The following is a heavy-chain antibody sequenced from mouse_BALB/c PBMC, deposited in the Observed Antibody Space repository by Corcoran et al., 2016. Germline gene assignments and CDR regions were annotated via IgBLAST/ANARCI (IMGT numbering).Heavy chain of an antibody. Sequence: EVQLQQSGPELVKPGASVKMSCKASGYTFTSYVMHWVKQKPGQGLEWIGYINPYNDGTKYNEKFKGKATLTSDKSSSTAYMELSSLTSEDCAVYYCGRSELQLGRWYFDVWGAGTTVTVSS. J-gene: IGHJ1*01. CDR3: GRSELQLGRWYFDV. D-gene: IGHD4-1*02. V-gene: IGHV1S136*01. CDR1: GYTFTSYV. CDR2: INPYNDGT.